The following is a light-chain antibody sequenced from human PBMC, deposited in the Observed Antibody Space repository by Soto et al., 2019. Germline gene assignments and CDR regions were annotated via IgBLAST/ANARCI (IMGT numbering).Light chain of an antibody. V-gene: IGLV2-14*01. CDR1: SSDVGGYNY. CDR2: EVS. CDR3: TSFTNSYTWV. J-gene: IGLJ3*02. Sequence: QSALTQPASVSGSPGQSITISCTGTSSDVGGYNYVSWFQQHPGKVPKLMIYEVSHRPSGVSDLFSGSKSGSTASLTISGLQAEDEADYYCTSFTNSYTWVFGGGTKLPVL.